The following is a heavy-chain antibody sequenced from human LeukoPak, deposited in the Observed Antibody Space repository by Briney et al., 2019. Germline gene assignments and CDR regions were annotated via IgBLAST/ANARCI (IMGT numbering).Heavy chain of an antibody. D-gene: IGHD6-6*01. CDR3: ARWQLANGAFDI. J-gene: IGHJ3*02. CDR1: GYSFTRYW. Sequence: GESLKISCKGSGYSFTRYWIGWVRQMPGKGLGWMGIIYPGDSETRYSPSFQGQVTISADKSFSTAYLQWRSLKASDTAMYYCARWQLANGAFDIWGQGTMVTVSS. CDR2: IYPGDSET. V-gene: IGHV5-51*01.